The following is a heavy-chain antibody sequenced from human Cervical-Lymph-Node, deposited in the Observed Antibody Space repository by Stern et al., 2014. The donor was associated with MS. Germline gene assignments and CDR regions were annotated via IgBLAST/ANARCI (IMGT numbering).Heavy chain of an antibody. CDR3: ARRGSARRGSGWLDP. CDR2: SIPVLSTI. D-gene: IGHD3-10*01. CDR1: GGTSNSHG. V-gene: IGHV1-69*01. J-gene: IGHJ5*02. Sequence: QLVQSGAEVKKPGSSVKVSCKASGGTSNSHGISWVRQAPGQGLLWMGGSIPVLSTIDYAQKLQGRVTITAAESTSTTYMELSSLRSEDTAVYYCARRGSARRGSGWLDPWGQGTLVTVSS.